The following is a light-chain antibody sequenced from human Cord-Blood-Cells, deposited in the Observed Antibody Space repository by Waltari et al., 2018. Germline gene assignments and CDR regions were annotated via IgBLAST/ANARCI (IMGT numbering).Light chain of an antibody. V-gene: IGLV3-1*01. CDR2: QDS. Sequence: SYELTQPPSVSVSPGQTASITCPGDKLGDKYACWYQQKPGQSPVLVIYQDSKRPPGIPERFSGSNSGNTATLTISGTQAMDEADYYCQAWDSSTEVVFGGGTKLTVL. J-gene: IGLJ2*01. CDR3: QAWDSSTEVV. CDR1: KLGDKY.